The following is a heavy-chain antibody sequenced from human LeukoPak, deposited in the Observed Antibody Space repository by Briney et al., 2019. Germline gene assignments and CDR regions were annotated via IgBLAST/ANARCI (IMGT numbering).Heavy chain of an antibody. CDR3: ATTTTIASWFDP. J-gene: IGHJ5*02. CDR1: GGSISGYY. V-gene: IGHV4-4*09. Sequence: SETLSLTCPVSGGSISGYYWSCVRQPPGKGLEGIGYIYTSGSTNYKPSLKSRVTISVDTSKNQFSLKLSSVTAADTAVYYCATTTTIASWFDPWGQGTLVTVSS. D-gene: IGHD2-21*01. CDR2: IYTSGST.